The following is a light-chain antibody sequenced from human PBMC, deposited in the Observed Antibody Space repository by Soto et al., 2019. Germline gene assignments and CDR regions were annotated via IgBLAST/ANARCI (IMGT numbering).Light chain of an antibody. CDR3: CSYAGSYTHV. CDR1: SSDVGGYNY. V-gene: IGLV2-11*01. J-gene: IGLJ1*01. CDR2: DVS. Sequence: QSALTQPRSVSGSPGQSVTISCTGTSSDVGGYNYVSWYQQHPGKAPKLMIYDVSKRPSGVPDRFSGSKSGNTASLTISGXXAXXXADYYCCSYAGSYTHVFGTGTKLTV.